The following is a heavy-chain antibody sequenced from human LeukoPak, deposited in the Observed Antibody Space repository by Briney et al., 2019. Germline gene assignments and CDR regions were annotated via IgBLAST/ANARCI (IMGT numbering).Heavy chain of an antibody. J-gene: IGHJ3*02. D-gene: IGHD3-10*01. CDR3: AKVLLWFGELPPGAFDI. CDR2: IRYDGSNK. CDR1: GFTFSSYG. V-gene: IGHV3-30*02. Sequence: PGGSLRLSCAASGFTFSSYGMHWVRQAPGKGLEWVAFIRYDGSNKYYADSVKGRFTISRDNSKNTLYLQMNSLRAEDTAVYYCAKVLLWFGELPPGAFDIWGQGTMVTVSS.